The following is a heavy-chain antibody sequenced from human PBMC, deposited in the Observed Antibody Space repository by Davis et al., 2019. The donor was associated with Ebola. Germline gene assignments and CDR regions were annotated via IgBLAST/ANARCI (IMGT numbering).Heavy chain of an antibody. V-gene: IGHV3-11*01. D-gene: IGHD2-2*01. CDR2: ISSSGSTI. J-gene: IGHJ3*02. Sequence: PGGSLRLSCAASGFTFSDYYMSWIRQAPGKGLEWVSYISSSGSTIYYADSVKGRFTISRDNAKNSLYLQMNSLRAEDTAVYYCARDGGYCSSTSCHDAFDIWGQGTMVTVSS. CDR3: ARDGGYCSSTSCHDAFDI. CDR1: GFTFSDYY.